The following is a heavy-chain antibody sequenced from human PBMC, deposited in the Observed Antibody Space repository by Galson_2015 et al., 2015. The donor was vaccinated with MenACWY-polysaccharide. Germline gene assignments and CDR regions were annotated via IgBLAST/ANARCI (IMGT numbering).Heavy chain of an antibody. CDR2: ISSSGSTI. D-gene: IGHD6-19*01. CDR1: GFTFSSYE. J-gene: IGHJ1*01. CDR3: ARVRGSGWQYFQH. V-gene: IGHV3-48*03. Sequence: SLRLSCAASGFTFSSYEMNWVRQAPGKGLEWVSYISSSGSTIYYADSVKGRFTISRDNAKNSLYLQMNSLRAEDTAVYYCARVRGSGWQYFQHWGQSTLVTVSS.